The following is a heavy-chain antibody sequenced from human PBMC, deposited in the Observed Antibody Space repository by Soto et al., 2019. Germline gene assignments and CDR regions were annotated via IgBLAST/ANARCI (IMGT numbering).Heavy chain of an antibody. D-gene: IGHD5-18*01. Sequence: SETLSLTCTVSGGSISSSSYYWGWIRQPPGKGLEWIGSIYYSGSTYYNPSLKSRVTISVDTSKNQFSLKLSSVTAADTAVYYCARGLGYVPRFDDWGQGTLVTVSS. CDR2: IYYSGST. CDR3: ARGLGYVPRFDD. CDR1: GGSISSSSYY. V-gene: IGHV4-39*01. J-gene: IGHJ4*02.